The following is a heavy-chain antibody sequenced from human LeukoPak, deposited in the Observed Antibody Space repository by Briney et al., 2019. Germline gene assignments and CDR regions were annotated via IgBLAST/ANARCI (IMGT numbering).Heavy chain of an antibody. CDR2: MNPNSGNT. D-gene: IGHD2-15*01. J-gene: IGHJ3*02. CDR1: GYTFTSYD. V-gene: IGHV1-8*02. CDR3: ARDPYCSGGSCHRGAFDI. Sequence: ASVKVSCKASGYTFTSYDINWVRQATGQGLEWMGWMNPNSGNTGYAQKFQGRVTMTRNTSISTAYMELSRLRSDDTAVYYCARDPYCSGGSCHRGAFDIWGQGTMVTVSS.